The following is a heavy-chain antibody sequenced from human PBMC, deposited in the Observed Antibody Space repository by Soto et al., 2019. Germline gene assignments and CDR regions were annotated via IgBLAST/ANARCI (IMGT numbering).Heavy chain of an antibody. J-gene: IGHJ6*02. Sequence: QVQLVESGGGVVQPGGSLRLSCAASGFTFRNYAMHWVRQAPGKGLECLAVIAYDGSNAFYRDSVKGRFTISRDNSNNPLYLPMNSLRSEDTGVYYCARGDREDILVVVGARPGEYGIDIWGQGTTVTVSS. CDR3: ARGDREDILVVVGARPGEYGIDI. CDR2: IAYDGSNA. D-gene: IGHD2-15*01. CDR1: GFTFRNYA. V-gene: IGHV3-30-3*01.